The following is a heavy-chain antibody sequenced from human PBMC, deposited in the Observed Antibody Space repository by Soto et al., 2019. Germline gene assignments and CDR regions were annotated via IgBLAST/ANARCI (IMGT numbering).Heavy chain of an antibody. CDR2: IYPGDSDT. CDR1: GYSFASYW. D-gene: IGHD3-22*01. V-gene: IGHV5-51*01. CDR3: ARQDTMIVLNY. Sequence: PADSLKFSRKCSGYSFASYWIGWVRQMPGKGLEWMGIIYPGDSDTRYSPSFQGQVTISADKSISTAYRQWSSLNASDTAMYYCARQDTMIVLNYWGQGSLVSVTS. J-gene: IGHJ4*02.